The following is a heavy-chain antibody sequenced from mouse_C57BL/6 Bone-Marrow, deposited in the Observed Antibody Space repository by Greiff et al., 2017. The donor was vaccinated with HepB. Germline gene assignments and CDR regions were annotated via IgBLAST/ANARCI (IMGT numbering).Heavy chain of an antibody. CDR1: GFTFSSYA. CDR3: ARDYDYGDAMDY. CDR2: ISDGGSYT. Sequence: EVQRVESGGGLVKPGGSLKLSCAASGFTFSSYAMSWVRQTPEKRLEWVATISDGGSYTYYPDKVKGRCTITIDNAKNNLYLQMSHLKSEDSAMYYCARDYDYGDAMDYGDRGTSVTVSA. V-gene: IGHV5-4*01. J-gene: IGHJ4*01. D-gene: IGHD2-4*01.